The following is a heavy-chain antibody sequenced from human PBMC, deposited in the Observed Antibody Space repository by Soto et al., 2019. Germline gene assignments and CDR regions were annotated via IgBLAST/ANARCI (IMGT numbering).Heavy chain of an antibody. J-gene: IGHJ4*02. CDR2: ISYDGSNK. D-gene: IGHD6-6*01. CDR1: GFTFSSYG. Sequence: GGSLRLSCAASGFTFSSYGMHWVRQAPGKGLEWVAVISYDGSNKYYADSVKGRFTISRDNSKNTLYLQMNSLRAEDTAVYYCAKDPKIYSSSPRYFDYWGQGTLVTVSS. V-gene: IGHV3-30*18. CDR3: AKDPKIYSSSPRYFDY.